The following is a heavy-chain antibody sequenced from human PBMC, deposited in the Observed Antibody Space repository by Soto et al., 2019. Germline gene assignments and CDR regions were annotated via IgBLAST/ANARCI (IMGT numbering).Heavy chain of an antibody. CDR2: ISYDGSNK. J-gene: IGHJ4*02. CDR1: GFTFSSYG. D-gene: IGHD2-15*01. Sequence: QVQLVESGGGVVQPGRSLRLSCAASGFTFSSYGMHWVRQAPGKGLEWVAVISYDGSNKYYADSVKGRFTISRDNSKNTLYLQINSLRAEDTAVYYCAKDSERYCSGGSCTLFDYWGQGTLVTVSS. CDR3: AKDSERYCSGGSCTLFDY. V-gene: IGHV3-30*18.